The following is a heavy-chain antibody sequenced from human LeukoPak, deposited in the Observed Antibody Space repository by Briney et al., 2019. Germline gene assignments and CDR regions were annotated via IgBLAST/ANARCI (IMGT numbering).Heavy chain of an antibody. CDR2: ISSSSSYT. CDR1: GFTFSDYY. Sequence: TEGSLRLSCAASGFTFSDYYMSWIRQAPGKGLEWVSYISSSSSYTNYADSVKGRFTISRDNAKNSLYLQMNSLRAEDTAVYYCARGRVPGDFDYWGQGTLVTVSS. V-gene: IGHV3-11*06. CDR3: ARGRVPGDFDY. D-gene: IGHD3-10*01. J-gene: IGHJ4*02.